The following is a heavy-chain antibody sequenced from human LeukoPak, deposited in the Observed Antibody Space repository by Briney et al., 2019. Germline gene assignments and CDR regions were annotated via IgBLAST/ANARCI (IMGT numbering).Heavy chain of an antibody. CDR2: ISGSGSST. CDR3: AKGRTGYIPDY. V-gene: IGHV3-23*01. CDR1: GFTFSSYA. Sequence: GGSLRLSCAASGFTFSSYAMNWVRQAPGKGLEWVSAISGSGSSTYYADSVKGRFTISRDNSKKTLYLQMNSLRAEDTAVYYCAKGRTGYIPDYWGQGTLVTVSS. D-gene: IGHD6-13*01. J-gene: IGHJ4*02.